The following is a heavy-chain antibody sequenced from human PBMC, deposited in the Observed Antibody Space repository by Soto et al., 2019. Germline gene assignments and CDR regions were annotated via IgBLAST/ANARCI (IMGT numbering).Heavy chain of an antibody. Sequence: QVQLVESGGGVVQPGRSLRLSCAASGFTFSSYGMHWVRQAPGKGLEWVAVISYDGSNKYYADSVKGRFTISRDNSKNTLYLQMNSLRAEDTAVYYGAKDLDDPPMDYWGQGTLVTVSS. CDR3: AKDLDDPPMDY. V-gene: IGHV3-30*18. J-gene: IGHJ4*02. D-gene: IGHD1-1*01. CDR2: ISYDGSNK. CDR1: GFTFSSYG.